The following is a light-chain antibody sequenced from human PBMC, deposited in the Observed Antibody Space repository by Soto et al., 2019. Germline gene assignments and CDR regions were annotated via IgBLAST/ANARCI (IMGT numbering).Light chain of an antibody. V-gene: IGKV3-15*01. J-gene: IGKJ4*01. CDR2: GAS. Sequence: VITQSKATLSVAPGERVTFSCRASQGVSRKLAWYQYKPGQAPRLLISGASTGATGVPARFSGSGSGTEFTLTISSLQSEDCAIYYCQQYHTWPITFGGGTKVDIK. CDR3: QQYHTWPIT. CDR1: QGVSRK.